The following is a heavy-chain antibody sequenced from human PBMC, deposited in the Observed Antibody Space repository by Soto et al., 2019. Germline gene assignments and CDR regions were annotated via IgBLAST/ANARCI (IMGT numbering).Heavy chain of an antibody. CDR3: ARDRWELDALDI. CDR1: GYTFTSSD. D-gene: IGHD1-26*01. Sequence: ASSKVPCNAYGYTFTSSDISWVRQAPGQGLEWMGWISAYNGNTNYAQKLQGRVTMTTDTSTSTAYMELRSLRSDDTAVYYCARDRWELDALDIWGQGTMVTVSS. CDR2: ISAYNGNT. V-gene: IGHV1-18*01. J-gene: IGHJ3*02.